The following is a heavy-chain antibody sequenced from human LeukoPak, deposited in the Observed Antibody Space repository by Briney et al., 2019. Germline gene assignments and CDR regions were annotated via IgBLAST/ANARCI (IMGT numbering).Heavy chain of an antibody. J-gene: IGHJ4*02. D-gene: IGHD3-10*01. CDR2: ITNSGGST. CDR3: AKDGVAPGSSGDYFDY. CDR1: GFTFSTYA. V-gene: IGHV3-23*01. Sequence: GGSLRLSCAASGFTFSTYAMSWVRLAPGKGPEWVSTITNSGGSTNYAESVKGRFTISRDNSKNTLYLQMNSLRVEDRAVYYCAKDGVAPGSSGDYFDYWGQGTLVTVSS.